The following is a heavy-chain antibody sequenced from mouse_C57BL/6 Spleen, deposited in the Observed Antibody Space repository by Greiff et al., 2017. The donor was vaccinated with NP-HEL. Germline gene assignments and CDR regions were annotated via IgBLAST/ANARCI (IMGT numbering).Heavy chain of an antibody. CDR3: ARRGLITTVVEGYFDV. D-gene: IGHD1-1*01. CDR2: IDPEVGET. CDR1: GFNIKDYY. J-gene: IGHJ1*03. Sequence: EVQLQQSGAELVKPGASVKLSCTASGFNIKDYYMHWVKQRTEQGLEWIGRIDPEVGETKYAPKFQGKATITADTSSNTAYLQLSSLTSEDTAVYYCARRGLITTVVEGYFDVWGTGTTVTVSS. V-gene: IGHV14-2*01.